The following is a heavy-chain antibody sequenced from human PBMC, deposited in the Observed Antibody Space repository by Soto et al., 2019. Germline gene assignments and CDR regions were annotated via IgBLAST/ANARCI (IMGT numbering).Heavy chain of an antibody. V-gene: IGHV4-30-2*01. CDR1: GGPFKLDVYS. CDR2: IFHDGNT. D-gene: IGHD2-8*02. J-gene: IGHJ5*02. CDR3: ASHAGWTGPDH. Sequence: SLTWLFLGGPFKLDVYSWSSIRQAPGKGMAWYGHIFHDGNTNYIASLKNRFTISVNNSTAQYSVIYYSVTAVATAVYYSASHAGWTGPDHWGQGTLVTVSS.